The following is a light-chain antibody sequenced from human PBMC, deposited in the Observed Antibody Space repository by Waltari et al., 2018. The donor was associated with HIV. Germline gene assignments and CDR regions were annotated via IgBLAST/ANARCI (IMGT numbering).Light chain of an antibody. Sequence: QSALSQPASVSASPGQSVAISCSGSASDIGRYNYVSWYQQHPGRAPTLRLFVGNNRPSGISDRFSGSKSGTTASLTISTVRTDDEADYYCASYTVNSTGVFGTGTKLSVL. V-gene: IGLV2-14*03. CDR2: VGN. J-gene: IGLJ1*01. CDR1: ASDIGRYNY. CDR3: ASYTVNSTGV.